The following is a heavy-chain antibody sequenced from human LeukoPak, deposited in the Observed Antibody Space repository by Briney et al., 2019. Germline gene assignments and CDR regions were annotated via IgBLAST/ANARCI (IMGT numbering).Heavy chain of an antibody. CDR1: GFTFSSYS. V-gene: IGHV3-21*04. Sequence: GRSLRLSCAASGFTFSSYSMNWVRQAPGKGLEWVSSISSSSSYIYYADSVKGRFTISRDNAKNSLYLQMNSLRAEDTAVYYCVRDPTRAECRSGSCYLDYWGQGALVSVSS. J-gene: IGHJ4*02. CDR2: ISSSSSYI. CDR3: VRDPTRAECRSGSCYLDY. D-gene: IGHD2-15*01.